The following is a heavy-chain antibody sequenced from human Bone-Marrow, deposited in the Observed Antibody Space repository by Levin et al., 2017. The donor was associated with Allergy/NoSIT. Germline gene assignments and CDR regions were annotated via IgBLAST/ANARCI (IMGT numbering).Heavy chain of an antibody. CDR3: ARQDHCSGGTCYSDY. CDR1: GYSFSSYY. D-gene: IGHD2-15*01. CDR2: IYPGDSDT. Sequence: GASVKVSCKGSGYSFSSYYLGWVRQMPGKGLEWMGIIYPGDSDTKYSPSLQGQVTISVDKSISTAYLQWSSLKASDTAMYFCARQDHCSGGTCYSDYWGQGTLVTVSS. J-gene: IGHJ4*02. V-gene: IGHV5-51*01.